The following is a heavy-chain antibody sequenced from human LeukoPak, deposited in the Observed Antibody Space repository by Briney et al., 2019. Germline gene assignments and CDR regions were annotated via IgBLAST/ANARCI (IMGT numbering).Heavy chain of an antibody. CDR2: IGGSSGST. J-gene: IGHJ4*02. CDR3: ARDPGVVAFHYLDY. V-gene: IGHV3-23*01. Sequence: GGSLRLSCAASGFTFSSHGMAWVRQAPGKGLERVSGIGGSSGSTYYADSVKGRFTISRDNSKNTLYLQMNNLRADDTAVYYCARDPGVVAFHYLDYWGQGTLVTAAS. D-gene: IGHD3-3*01. CDR1: GFTFSSHG.